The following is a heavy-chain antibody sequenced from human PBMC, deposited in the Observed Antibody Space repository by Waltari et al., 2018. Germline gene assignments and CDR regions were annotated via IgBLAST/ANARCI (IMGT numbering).Heavy chain of an antibody. Sequence: EVQLVESGGGLVQPGGSLRLSCAASGFPFSSYELHWVRQAPGKGLEWVSYISSSVSTIYYADSVKGRFTISRDNAKNSLYLQMNSLRAEDTAVYYCARETLRWNFDYWGQGTLVTVSS. CDR3: ARETLRWNFDY. CDR2: ISSSVSTI. D-gene: IGHD4-17*01. V-gene: IGHV3-48*03. CDR1: GFPFSSYE. J-gene: IGHJ4*02.